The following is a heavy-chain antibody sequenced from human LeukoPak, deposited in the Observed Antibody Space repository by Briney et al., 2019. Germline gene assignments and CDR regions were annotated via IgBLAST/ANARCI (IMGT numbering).Heavy chain of an antibody. CDR1: GFTFSSYS. V-gene: IGHV3-21*01. Sequence: GGSVRLSCAGPGFTFSSYSMNWVRHAPGKGLEWGSSISSSSSYIYYADSVKGRFTISRDNAKNSLYLQMNSLRAEDTAVYYCAREPDYGDYVRYFDYWGQGTLVTVSS. CDR3: AREPDYGDYVRYFDY. CDR2: ISSSSSYI. D-gene: IGHD4-17*01. J-gene: IGHJ4*02.